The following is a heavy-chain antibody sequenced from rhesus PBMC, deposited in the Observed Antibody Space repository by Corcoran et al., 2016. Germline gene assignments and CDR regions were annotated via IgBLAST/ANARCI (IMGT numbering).Heavy chain of an antibody. CDR3: VRGSGLFDY. Sequence: VRLVESGGGWVQPGGSLSLSCAGSGFTFRAFYMSWVRQAPGKGPAWVGFTRSKANGGTAEDAASVKGRFIISRDDSKNVASLEMNSLQTEDTAVYYCVRGSGLFDYWGQGVLVTVSS. V-gene: IGHV3-116*02. CDR1: GFTFRAFY. D-gene: IGHD6-37*01. J-gene: IGHJ4*01. CDR2: TRSKANGGTA.